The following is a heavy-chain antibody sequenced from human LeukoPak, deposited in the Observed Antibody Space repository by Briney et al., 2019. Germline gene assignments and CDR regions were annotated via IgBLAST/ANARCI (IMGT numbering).Heavy chain of an antibody. V-gene: IGHV4-34*01. D-gene: IGHD5-18*01. J-gene: IGHJ3*02. CDR3: ARDKYSYGRDDAFDI. Sequence: SETLSLTCAVYGGSFSGYYWSWIRQPPGKGLEWIGEINHSGSTNYNPSLKSRVTMSVDTSKNQFSLKLSSVTAADTAVYYCARDKYSYGRDDAFDIWGQGTMVTVSS. CDR2: INHSGST. CDR1: GGSFSGYY.